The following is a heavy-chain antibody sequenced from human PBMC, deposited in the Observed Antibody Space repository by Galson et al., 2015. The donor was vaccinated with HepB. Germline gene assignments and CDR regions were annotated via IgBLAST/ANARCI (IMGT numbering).Heavy chain of an antibody. CDR2: ISGSGAST. CDR1: GFTFDNYA. J-gene: IGHJ6*02. D-gene: IGHD2-2*01. Sequence: SLRLSCAASGFTFDNYAMSWVRQAPGKGLEWVSAISGSGASTYYADSVKGRFTISRDNSKNTLSLQMNSLRADDTAVYYCAKGSRRGSTTLPYYFYGMDVWGRGTTVTVSS. CDR3: AKGSRRGSTTLPYYFYGMDV. V-gene: IGHV3-23*01.